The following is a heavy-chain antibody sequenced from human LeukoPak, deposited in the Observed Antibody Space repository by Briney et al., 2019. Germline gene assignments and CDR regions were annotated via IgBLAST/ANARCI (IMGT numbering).Heavy chain of an antibody. CDR3: ARGLVPHDYVWGSYRPYYFDY. D-gene: IGHD3-16*02. V-gene: IGHV1-2*06. J-gene: IGHJ4*02. CDR2: INPRDGET. Sequence: ASVKVSCKGSGYNFVGYYIHWVRQVPGQGLEWMGRINPRDGETSFAQKFQGRVTMTRDTSISTAYMELRSLRSDDTAVYYCARGLVPHDYVWGSYRPYYFDYWGQGTLVTVSS. CDR1: GYNFVGYY.